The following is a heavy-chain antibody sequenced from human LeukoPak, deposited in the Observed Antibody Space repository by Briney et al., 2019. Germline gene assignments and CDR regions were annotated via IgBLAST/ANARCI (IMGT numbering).Heavy chain of an antibody. CDR3: AGSRYPEPQYLDY. J-gene: IGHJ4*02. CDR2: ISADRNDI. D-gene: IGHD1-14*01. Sequence: PGGSLRLSCAASGFTFNIYEMNWVRQAPGKGLEWISYISADRNDIYYADSVKGRFIISRDNAKNSLYLQMNSLRAEDTAVYYCAGSRYPEPQYLDYWGQGTLVSVSS. CDR1: GFTFNIYE. V-gene: IGHV3-48*03.